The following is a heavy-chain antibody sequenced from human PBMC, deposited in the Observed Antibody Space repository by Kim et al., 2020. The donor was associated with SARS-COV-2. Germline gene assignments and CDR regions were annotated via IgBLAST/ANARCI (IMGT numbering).Heavy chain of an antibody. V-gene: IGHV1-18*01. CDR3: ARSQGYDDF. Sequence: ASVKVSCKASGYTFTNYGITWVRQAPGQGLEWMGWISAYNGDTNYARKLQGRVSMTTDTSTSTAYMELRSLRSDDTAVYYCARSQGYDDFWGQGTLVIVSS. D-gene: IGHD5-18*01. J-gene: IGHJ4*02. CDR1: GYTFTNYG. CDR2: ISAYNGDT.